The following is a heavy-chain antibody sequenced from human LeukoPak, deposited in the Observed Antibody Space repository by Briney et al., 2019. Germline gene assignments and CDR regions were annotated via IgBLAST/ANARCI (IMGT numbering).Heavy chain of an antibody. CDR1: GFTFSSYA. Sequence: TGGSLRLSCAASGFTFSSYAMHWVRQAPGKGLEWVAVISYDGSNKYYADSVKGRFTISRDNSKNTLYLQMNSLRAEDTAVYYCARDMMTGYLDYWGQGTLVTVSS. J-gene: IGHJ4*02. V-gene: IGHV3-30-3*01. D-gene: IGHD3-9*01. CDR2: ISYDGSNK. CDR3: ARDMMTGYLDY.